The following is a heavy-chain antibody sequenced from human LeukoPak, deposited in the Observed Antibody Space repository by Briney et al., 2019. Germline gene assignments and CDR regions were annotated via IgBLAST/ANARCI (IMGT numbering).Heavy chain of an antibody. CDR2: INPNSGGT. J-gene: IGHJ3*02. D-gene: IGHD3-16*01. V-gene: IGHV1-2*02. CDR3: ARASWGDPDRAFDI. Sequence: ASVKVSCKASGYTFTGYYMHWVRQAPGQGLEWMGWINPNSGGTNYAQKFQGRVTMTRDMSISTAYMELSRLRSDDTAVYYCARASWGDPDRAFDIWGQGTMVTVPS. CDR1: GYTFTGYY.